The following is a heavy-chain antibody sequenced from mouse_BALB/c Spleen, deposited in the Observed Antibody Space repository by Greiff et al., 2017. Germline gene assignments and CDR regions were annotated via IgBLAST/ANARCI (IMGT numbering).Heavy chain of an antibody. Sequence: QVQLQQSGPQLVRPGASVKISCKASGYSFTSYWMHWVKQRPGQGLEWIGMIDPSDSETRLNQKFKDKATLTVDKSSSTAYMQLSSPTSEDSAVYYCARVVRRPLYFDYWGQGTTLTVSS. CDR2: IDPSDSET. D-gene: IGHD2-14*01. J-gene: IGHJ2*01. V-gene: IGHV1S127*01. CDR3: ARVVRRPLYFDY. CDR1: GYSFTSYW.